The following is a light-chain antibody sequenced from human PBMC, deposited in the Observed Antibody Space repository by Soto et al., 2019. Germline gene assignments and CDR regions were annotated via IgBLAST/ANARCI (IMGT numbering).Light chain of an antibody. CDR2: DVS. CDR1: QSISSY. Sequence: EIVLTQSPATLSLSPGERATLSLMSSQSISSYLAWYQQKPGQAPRLLLYDVSNRAPGIPARFSGSGSGTDFTLTISSLEPEDFAVYYCQQRSNWPPFTFGPGTKVDIK. V-gene: IGKV3-11*01. CDR3: QQRSNWPPFT. J-gene: IGKJ3*01.